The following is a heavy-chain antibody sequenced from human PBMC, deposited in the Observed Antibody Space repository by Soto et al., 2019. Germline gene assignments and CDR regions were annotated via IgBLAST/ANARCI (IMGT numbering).Heavy chain of an antibody. CDR1: GGSFSGYY. J-gene: IGHJ4*02. D-gene: IGHD6-13*01. CDR3: ASYGTSQLAAAGTFDY. Sequence: QVQLQQWGAGLLKPSETLSLTCAVYGGSFSGYYWSWIRQPPGKGLEWIGEINHSGSTNYNPSLTSRVTISVDTSKNQFSLKLSSVTAADTAVYYCASYGTSQLAAAGTFDYWGQGTLVTVSS. V-gene: IGHV4-34*01. CDR2: INHSGST.